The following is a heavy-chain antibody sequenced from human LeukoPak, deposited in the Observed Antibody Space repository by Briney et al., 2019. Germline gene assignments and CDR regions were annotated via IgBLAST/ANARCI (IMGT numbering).Heavy chain of an antibody. CDR2: IYNGGST. CDR1: GGSISSSSYH. CDR3: ARRGGSGRSFDY. Sequence: SETLSLTCTVSGGSISSSSYHWGWIRQPPGKGLEWIGNIYNGGSTYYNSSLKSRITRSVDTSKNQFSLKLTSVTAADTAVYYCARRGGSGRSFDYWGQGTLVTVSS. D-gene: IGHD3-10*01. V-gene: IGHV4-39*01. J-gene: IGHJ4*02.